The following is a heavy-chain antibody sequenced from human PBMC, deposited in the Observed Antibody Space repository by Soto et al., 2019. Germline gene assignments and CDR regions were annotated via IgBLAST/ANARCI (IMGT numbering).Heavy chain of an antibody. CDR1: GGTFSSYT. V-gene: IGHV1-69*02. D-gene: IGHD2-2*01. Sequence: QVQLVQSGAEVKKPGSSVKVSCKASGGTFSSYTISWVRQAPGQGLEWMGRIIPILGIANYAQKFQGRVTITADKSTSTAYMELGSLRSEDTAVYYCATGYCSSTSCYHYYYYYMDVWGKGTTVTVSS. CDR2: IIPILGIA. J-gene: IGHJ6*03. CDR3: ATGYCSSTSCYHYYYYYMDV.